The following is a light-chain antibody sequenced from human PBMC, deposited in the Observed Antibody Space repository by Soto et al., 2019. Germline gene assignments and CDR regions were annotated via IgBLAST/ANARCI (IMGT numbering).Light chain of an antibody. CDR3: QVWDSSTVV. CDR2: RDS. CDR1: NIGSKN. Sequence: SYELTQPLSVSVALGQTARISCGGNNIGSKNVHWYQQKPGQAPVLVIYRDSNRPSGIPERFSGSKSGNTATLTISRAQGGDEADYYCQVWDSSTVVFGGGTKLTVL. J-gene: IGLJ2*01. V-gene: IGLV3-9*01.